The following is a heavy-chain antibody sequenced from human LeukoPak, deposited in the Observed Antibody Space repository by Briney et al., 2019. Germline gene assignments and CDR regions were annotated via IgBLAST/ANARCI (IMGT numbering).Heavy chain of an antibody. CDR2: ISSSSSYI. J-gene: IGHJ4*02. V-gene: IGHV3-21*01. CDR1: GFTFSSYS. CDR3: ARAPSPETYYDFWSGLSRGLFDY. D-gene: IGHD3-3*01. Sequence: GGSLRLSCAASGFTFSSYSMNWVRQAPGKGLEWVSSISSSSSYIYYADSVKGRFTISRDNAKNSLYLQMNSLRAEDTAVYYCARAPSPETYYDFWSGLSRGLFDYWGQGTLVTVSS.